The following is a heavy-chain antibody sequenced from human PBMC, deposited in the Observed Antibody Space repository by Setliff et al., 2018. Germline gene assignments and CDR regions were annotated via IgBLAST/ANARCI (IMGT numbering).Heavy chain of an antibody. CDR1: GFTFSSYA. CDR2: ISGSGGNT. Sequence: LRLSCAASGFTFSSYAMSWVRQAPGKGLEWVSTISGSGGNTYYADSVKGRFTISRDNAKNSLYLQMNSLRAEDTAVYYCARDHVYGSQYYYYYYGMDVWGQGTTVTVSS. V-gene: IGHV3-23*01. D-gene: IGHD3-10*01. J-gene: IGHJ6*02. CDR3: ARDHVYGSQYYYYYYGMDV.